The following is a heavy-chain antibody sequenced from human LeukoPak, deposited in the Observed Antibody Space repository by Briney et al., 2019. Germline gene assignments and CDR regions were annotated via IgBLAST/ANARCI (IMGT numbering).Heavy chain of an antibody. CDR2: INEDGSEK. Sequence: GGSLRLTCVASGFTFSRHWISWVRQAPGKGLEWVANINEDGSEKNYVDSVKGRFTISRDNAKNSLYLQMNSLRAEDTAMYYCAKDPSYDVTSWGQGTLVTVSS. V-gene: IGHV3-7*01. D-gene: IGHD3-16*01. CDR3: AKDPSYDVTS. CDR1: GFTFSRHW. J-gene: IGHJ5*02.